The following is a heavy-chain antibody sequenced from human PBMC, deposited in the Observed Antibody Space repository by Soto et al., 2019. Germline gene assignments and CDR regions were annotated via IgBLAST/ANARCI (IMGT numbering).Heavy chain of an antibody. CDR2: IRSKTDGGTT. CDR3: TTDSGYRRGTVFYGLDV. CDR1: GFTFSNAW. V-gene: IGHV3-15*01. Sequence: PGGSLRLSCAASGFTFSNAWMNWVRQAPGKGLEWVGRIRSKTDGGTTDFAAPVKGRFTISRDDSKNTLYLQMNSLKTEDTAVYYCTTDSGYRRGTVFYGLDVWGQGTTVTVYS. D-gene: IGHD6-19*01. J-gene: IGHJ6*02.